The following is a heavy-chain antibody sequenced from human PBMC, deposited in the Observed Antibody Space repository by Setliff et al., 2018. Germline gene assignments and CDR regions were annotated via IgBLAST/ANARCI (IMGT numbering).Heavy chain of an antibody. CDR1: GGSISDSHYC. J-gene: IGHJ3*01. V-gene: IGHV4-39*01. Sequence: SETLSLTCTVSGGSISDSHYCWGWFRQSPGMRPEWIGTVYYSGSIYYNPSLKSRVTLFVDTSKDQFSLRLTSMTAADTAVYYCARQVEMATIAFDVWGQGTMVTVSS. CDR2: VYYSGSI. CDR3: ARQVEMATIAFDV. D-gene: IGHD5-12*01.